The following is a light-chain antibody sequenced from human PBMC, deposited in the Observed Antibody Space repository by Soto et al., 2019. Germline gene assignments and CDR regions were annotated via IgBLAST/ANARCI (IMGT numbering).Light chain of an antibody. CDR1: RNISTW. V-gene: IGKV1-5*01. CDR2: DAS. CDR3: QHGFT. Sequence: DIQMTHSLSTLPPFVGDGFTITCRASRNISTWLAWYQQKPGKAPQLLIYDASSLETGVPLRFSGSGSGTEFTLSVSRLQPDDFATYYCQHGFTFGPGTRVDIK. J-gene: IGKJ3*01.